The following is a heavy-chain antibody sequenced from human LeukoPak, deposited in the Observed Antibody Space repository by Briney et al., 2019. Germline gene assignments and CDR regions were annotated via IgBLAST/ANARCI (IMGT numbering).Heavy chain of an antibody. V-gene: IGHV1-58*01. Sequence: GASVKVSFKASGFTFRTSAVQWVRQARGQRLEWIGWIVVGSGNTNYAQKFQERVTISRDMSTSTAYMELSSLRSEDTAVYYCAAQVNYHDSTVWDPWGQGTLVTVSS. J-gene: IGHJ5*02. D-gene: IGHD3-22*01. CDR2: IVVGSGNT. CDR1: GFTFRTSA. CDR3: AAQVNYHDSTVWDP.